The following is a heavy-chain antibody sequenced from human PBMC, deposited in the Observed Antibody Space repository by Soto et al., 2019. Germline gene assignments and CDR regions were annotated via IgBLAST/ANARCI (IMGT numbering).Heavy chain of an antibody. CDR3: ARDTAAIGQFDP. V-gene: IGHV4-31*03. D-gene: IGHD5-18*01. CDR2: IYYSGIT. J-gene: IGHJ5*02. Sequence: SETLSLTCTVSGGSISSDGYYWSWIRQHPGKGLEWIGYIYYSGITYYNPSLKSRATISVDTSKNQFSLKLSSVTAADTAVHYCARDTAAIGQFDPWGQGTLVTVSS. CDR1: GGSISSDGYY.